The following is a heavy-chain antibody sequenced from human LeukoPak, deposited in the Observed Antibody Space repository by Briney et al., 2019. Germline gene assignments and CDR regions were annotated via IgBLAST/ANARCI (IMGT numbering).Heavy chain of an antibody. CDR3: ARPGGDFWSGTPPYFDY. V-gene: IGHV1-2*02. Sequence: ASLRVSCTASGYTFTGDYMHWVRQAPGQGLEWMGWINPNSGGTNYAQKFQGRVTMTRDTSISTAYMELSRLRSDDTAVYYCARPGGDFWSGTPPYFDYWGQGTLVTVSS. CDR1: GYTFTGDY. J-gene: IGHJ4*02. CDR2: INPNSGGT. D-gene: IGHD3-3*01.